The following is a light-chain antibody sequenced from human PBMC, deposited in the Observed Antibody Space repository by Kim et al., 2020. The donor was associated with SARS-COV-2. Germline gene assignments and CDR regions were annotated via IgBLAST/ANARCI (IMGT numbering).Light chain of an antibody. CDR2: LGS. Sequence: EPASISCRSSQSLLHSNVYNYLDWYLQKPGQSPQLLIYLGSNRASGVPDRFSGSGSGTDFTLKISRVEAEDVGVYYCMQALQTPYTFGQGTKPEI. J-gene: IGKJ2*01. V-gene: IGKV2-28*01. CDR3: MQALQTPYT. CDR1: QSLLHSNVYNY.